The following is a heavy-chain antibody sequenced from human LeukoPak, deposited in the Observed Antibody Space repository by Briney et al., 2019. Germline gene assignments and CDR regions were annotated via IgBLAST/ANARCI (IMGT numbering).Heavy chain of an antibody. D-gene: IGHD3-16*02. CDR1: GFTFSSYA. Sequence: GGSLRLFCAGSGFTFSSYAMSWVRQAPGKGLEWVSAISGAGGSTYYADSVKGRFTISRDNSKNTLYLQMNSLRAEDTAIYYCAKDTSDYVWGSYRHAFDIWGQGTMVTVSS. CDR2: ISGAGGST. CDR3: AKDTSDYVWGSYRHAFDI. V-gene: IGHV3-23*01. J-gene: IGHJ3*02.